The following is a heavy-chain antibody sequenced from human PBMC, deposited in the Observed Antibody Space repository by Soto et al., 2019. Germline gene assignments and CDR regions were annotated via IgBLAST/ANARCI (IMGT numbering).Heavy chain of an antibody. CDR3: TTDDPINRY. Sequence: PGGSLRLSCAASGFTFSNAWMSWVRQAPGKGLERVGRIKSKIDGGTTDYAAPVKGRFTISRDDSKDTLYLQMNSLKTEDTAVYYCTTDDPINRYWGQGTLVTVST. CDR1: GFTFSNAW. J-gene: IGHJ4*02. V-gene: IGHV3-15*01. CDR2: IKSKIDGGTT.